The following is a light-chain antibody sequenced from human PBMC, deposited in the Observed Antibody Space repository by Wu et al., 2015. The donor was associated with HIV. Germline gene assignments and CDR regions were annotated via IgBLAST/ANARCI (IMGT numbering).Light chain of an antibody. CDR1: QSISNT. Sequence: EIVMTQSPATLSVSPGERATLSCRASQSISNTLAWYQQKPGQAPRLLMYGASTRATGIPARFSGSGSGTEFTPTISSMQSEDFAIYYCQQYNNWPRTFGPGTKVDI. J-gene: IGKJ3*01. CDR2: GAS. CDR3: QQYNNWPRT. V-gene: IGKV3-15*01.